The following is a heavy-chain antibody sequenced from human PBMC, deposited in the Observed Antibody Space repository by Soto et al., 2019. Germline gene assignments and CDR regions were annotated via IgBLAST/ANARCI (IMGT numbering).Heavy chain of an antibody. CDR1: GSTFTSNY. J-gene: IGHJ6*02. V-gene: IGHV1-46*01. CDR2: INTSGGNT. CDR3: ARAGAAPYYYYGMDV. Sequence: ASVKVSCKASGSTFTSNYMHWVRQAPGQGLEWMGIINTSGGNTNYAQKFQDRVTMTSDTSTSTVYMELRSLRSDDTAVYYCARAGAAPYYYYGMDVWGQGTRVTVSS. D-gene: IGHD2-15*01.